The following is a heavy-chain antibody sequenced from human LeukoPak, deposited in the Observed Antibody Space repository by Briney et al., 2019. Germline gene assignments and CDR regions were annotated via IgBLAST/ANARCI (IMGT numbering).Heavy chain of an antibody. CDR1: GGSISSYY. D-gene: IGHD6-19*01. Sequence: SETLSLTCTVSGGSISSYYWSWIRQPPGKGLEWIAYISDIGSINYNPSLKSRVTISVDTSKNQFSLKLSSVTAADTAVYYCARRHVEYSSGWYYFDYWGQGTLVTVSS. V-gene: IGHV4-59*12. CDR2: ISDIGSI. J-gene: IGHJ4*02. CDR3: ARRHVEYSSGWYYFDY.